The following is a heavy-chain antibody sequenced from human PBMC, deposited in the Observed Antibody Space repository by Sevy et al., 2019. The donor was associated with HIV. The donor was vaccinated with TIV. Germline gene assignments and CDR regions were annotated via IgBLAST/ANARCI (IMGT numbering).Heavy chain of an antibody. D-gene: IGHD3-3*01. V-gene: IGHV3-23*01. J-gene: IGHJ6*02. CDR1: GFTFSSYA. CDR3: ASHQGVSYYDLSYYGLDV. CDR2: ISGSGGST. Sequence: GGSLRLSCAASGFTFSSYAMSWVRQAPGKGLEWVSAISGSGGSTYYADSVKGRFTISRDNSKNTLYLQMNSLRAEDTAVYYCASHQGVSYYDLSYYGLDVWGQGTRVTVS.